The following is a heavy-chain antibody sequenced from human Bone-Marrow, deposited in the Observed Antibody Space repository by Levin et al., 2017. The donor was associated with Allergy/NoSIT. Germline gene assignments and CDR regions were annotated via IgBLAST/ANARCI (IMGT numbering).Heavy chain of an antibody. CDR2: ISYDGNDS. Sequence: LSLTCAASGFTFTYYGMHWVRQAPGKGLEWVAVISYDGNDSNYADSVKGRFTISRDNSNNTLFLQVISLKPEDTAVYYCAKEIFGVQNYYYGLDVWGPGTTVTVSS. V-gene: IGHV3-30*18. CDR1: GFTFTYYG. D-gene: IGHD3-3*01. CDR3: AKEIFGVQNYYYGLDV. J-gene: IGHJ6*02.